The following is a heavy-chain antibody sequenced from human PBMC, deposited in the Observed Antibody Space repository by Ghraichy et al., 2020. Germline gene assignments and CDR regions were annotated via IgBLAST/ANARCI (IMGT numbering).Heavy chain of an antibody. CDR3: ARLHHDILTLDP. CDR2: IYTSGST. V-gene: IGHV4-4*09. Sequence: SETLSLTCTVSGGSISSYYWSWIRQPPGKGLEWIGYIYTSGSTNYNPSLKSRVTISVDTSKNQFSLKLSSVTAADTAVYYCARLHHDILTLDPWGQGTLVTVSS. CDR1: GGSISSYY. D-gene: IGHD3-9*01. J-gene: IGHJ5*02.